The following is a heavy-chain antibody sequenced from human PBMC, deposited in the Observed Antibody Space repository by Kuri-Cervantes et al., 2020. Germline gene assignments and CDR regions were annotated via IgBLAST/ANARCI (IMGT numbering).Heavy chain of an antibody. CDR3: ARTLGGSSWMNWFDP. Sequence: GSLRLSCTVTGGSISSYYWSWIRQPPGKGLEWIGYTYYSGSTNYNPSLKSRVTITVDTSKNQFSLKLTSVTAADTAVYYCARTLGGSSWMNWFDPWGQGSLVTVSS. CDR1: GGSISSYY. D-gene: IGHD6-13*01. V-gene: IGHV4-59*01. J-gene: IGHJ5*02. CDR2: TYYSGST.